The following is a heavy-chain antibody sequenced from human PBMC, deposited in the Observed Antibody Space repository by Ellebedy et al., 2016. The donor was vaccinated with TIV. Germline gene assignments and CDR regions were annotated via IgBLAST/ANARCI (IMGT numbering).Heavy chain of an antibody. Sequence: GGSLRLSCAASGFTFHSYGMHWVRQAPGKGLEWVTFIRYDGSDKYYADSVKGRFTVSRDTSKNTLTLQMNSLRLEDTAVYYCAKVLFAFGEFESPFDPWGQGTLVIVSS. D-gene: IGHD3-10*01. CDR1: GFTFHSYG. CDR2: IRYDGSDK. J-gene: IGHJ5*02. V-gene: IGHV3-30*02. CDR3: AKVLFAFGEFESPFDP.